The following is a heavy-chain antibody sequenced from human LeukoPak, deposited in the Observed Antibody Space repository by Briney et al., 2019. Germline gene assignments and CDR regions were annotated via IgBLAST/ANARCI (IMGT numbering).Heavy chain of an antibody. CDR3: ARILAYCGGDCSFFDY. CDR1: GGSISSYY. J-gene: IGHJ4*02. D-gene: IGHD2-21*01. Sequence: SETLSLTCTVSGGSISSYYWSWIRQPPGKGLEWIGYIYYSGSTNYNPSLKSRVTISVDTSKNQFSLKLSSVTAADTAVYYCARILAYCGGDCSFFDYWSQGTLVTVSS. V-gene: IGHV4-59*01. CDR2: IYYSGST.